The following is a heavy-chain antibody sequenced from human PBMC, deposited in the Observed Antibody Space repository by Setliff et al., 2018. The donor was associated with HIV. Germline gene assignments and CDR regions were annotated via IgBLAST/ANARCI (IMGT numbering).Heavy chain of an antibody. CDR2: IHHSGSI. Sequence: PSETLSLTCTVSGGSISDSDFYWSWVRQHPGKALEWIGYIHHSGSINYNPSLKSRVTISVDTSKNQFSLKLSSVTAADTAVYYCARVTWIQLWLGWFDPWGQGTLVTVSS. CDR1: GGSISDSDFY. D-gene: IGHD5-18*01. V-gene: IGHV4-31*03. CDR3: ARVTWIQLWLGWFDP. J-gene: IGHJ5*02.